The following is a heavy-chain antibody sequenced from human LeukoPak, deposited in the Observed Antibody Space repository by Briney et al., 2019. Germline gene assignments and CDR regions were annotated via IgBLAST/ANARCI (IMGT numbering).Heavy chain of an antibody. CDR2: IKSKTDGGTA. V-gene: IGHV3-15*01. D-gene: IGHD6-19*01. CDR1: GFTFSNAW. J-gene: IGHJ4*02. Sequence: GGPLRLSCAASGFTFSNAWVSWVRQAPGKGLEWVGRIKSKTDGGTADYAAPVKGRFTISRDDSKNTLSLQMNSLQTEDTAVYYCTTALIGSTSDWRDYWGQGTLVTVSS. CDR3: TTALIGSTSDWRDY.